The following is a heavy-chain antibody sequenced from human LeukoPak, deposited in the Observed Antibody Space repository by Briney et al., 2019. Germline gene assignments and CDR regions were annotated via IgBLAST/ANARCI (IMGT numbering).Heavy chain of an antibody. CDR2: IYSGGST. CDR1: GFTVSSNY. CDR3: ARGRRLLWFGELLEVGYFDY. D-gene: IGHD3-10*01. Sequence: PGGSLRLSCAASGFTVSSNYMSWVRQAPGKGLEWVSVIYSGGSTYYADSVKGGFTISRDNSKNTLYLQMNSLRAEDTAVYYCARGRRLLWFGELLEVGYFDYWGQGTLVTVSS. J-gene: IGHJ4*02. V-gene: IGHV3-66*01.